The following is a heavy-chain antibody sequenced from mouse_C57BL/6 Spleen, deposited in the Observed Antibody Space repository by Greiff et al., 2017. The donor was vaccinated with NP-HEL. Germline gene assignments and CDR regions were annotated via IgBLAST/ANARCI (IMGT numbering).Heavy chain of an antibody. D-gene: IGHD1-1*01. V-gene: IGHV1-80*01. CDR2: IYPGDGDT. CDR3: ASGYYGSSYAMDY. J-gene: IGHJ4*01. CDR1: GYAFSSYW. Sequence: QVQLQQSGAELVKPGASVKISCKASGYAFSSYWMNWVKQRPGKGLEWIGQIYPGDGDTNYNGKFKGKATLTADKSSSTAYMQLSSLTSEDAAVYFCASGYYGSSYAMDYWGQGTSVTVSS.